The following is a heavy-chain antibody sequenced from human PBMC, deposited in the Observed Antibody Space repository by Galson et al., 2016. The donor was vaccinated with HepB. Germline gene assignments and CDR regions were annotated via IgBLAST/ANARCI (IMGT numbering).Heavy chain of an antibody. CDR2: IGTIGDS. V-gene: IGHV3-13*01. J-gene: IGHJ6*02. CDR3: VRESISCSTWSNMDV. D-gene: IGHD6-13*01. CDR1: GFTFSRYD. Sequence: SLRLSCAASGFTFSRYDMHWVRQATGKGLEWVSAIGTIGDSYYSDSVKGRFTISREDAKNSLYLQMNSLRAGDTAVYYCVRESISCSTWSNMDVWGQGTTVTVSS.